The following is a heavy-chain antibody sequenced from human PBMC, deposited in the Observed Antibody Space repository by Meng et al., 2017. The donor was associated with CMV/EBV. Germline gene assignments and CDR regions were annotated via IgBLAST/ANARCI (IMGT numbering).Heavy chain of an antibody. CDR1: VFTFYFFG. CDR3: ARGRAAAVALFDY. Sequence: SYVFTFYFFGLGWVRQAPGKGLEWVSGINWNGGITGYADSVKGRFTISRDNAKNSLYLRMNSLRAEDTALYHCARGRAAAVALFDYWGQGTLVTVSS. D-gene: IGHD6-19*01. CDR2: INWNGGIT. J-gene: IGHJ4*02. V-gene: IGHV3-20*01.